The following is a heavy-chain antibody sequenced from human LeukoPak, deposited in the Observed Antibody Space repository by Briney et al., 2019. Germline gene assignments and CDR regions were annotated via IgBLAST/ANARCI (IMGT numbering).Heavy chain of an antibody. J-gene: IGHJ3*02. D-gene: IGHD3-16*01. CDR2: ISAYNGNT. Sequence: ASVKVSCKASGYTFTSYGISWVRQAPGQGLEWMGWISAYNGNTNYAQKLQGRVTMTTDTSTSTAYMELRSLRSDDTAVYYCAKDIMITFGGVFRGLPGDGDDAFDIRGQGTMVTVSS. V-gene: IGHV1-18*01. CDR1: GYTFTSYG. CDR3: AKDIMITFGGVFRGLPGDGDDAFDI.